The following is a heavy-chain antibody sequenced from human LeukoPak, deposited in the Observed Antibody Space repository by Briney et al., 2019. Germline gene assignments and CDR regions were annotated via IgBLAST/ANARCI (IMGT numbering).Heavy chain of an antibody. J-gene: IGHJ3*02. D-gene: IGHD3-10*01. CDR3: ATSDNVLPDAFDI. CDR1: GFTFSSYG. CDR2: IWYDGSNK. Sequence: PGGSLRLSCAASGFTFSSYGMHWVRQAPGKGLEWVAVIWYDGSNKYYADSVKGRFTISRDNSKNTLYLQMNSLRAEDTAVYYCATSDNVLPDAFDIWGQGTMVTVSS. V-gene: IGHV3-33*01.